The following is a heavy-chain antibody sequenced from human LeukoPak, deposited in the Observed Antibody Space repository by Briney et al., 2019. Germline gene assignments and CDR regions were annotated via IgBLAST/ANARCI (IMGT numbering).Heavy chain of an antibody. V-gene: IGHV1-8*03. J-gene: IGHJ3*02. CDR2: MNPNSGNT. CDR3: ARVCGGDCATDAVDAFDI. D-gene: IGHD2-21*01. Sequence: ASVKVSSKASGYTFTSYDINWVRQATGQGLEWMGWMNPNSGNTGYAQKFQGRVTITRNTSISTAYMELSSLRSEDTAVYYCARVCGGDCATDAVDAFDIWGQGTMVTVSS. CDR1: GYTFTSYD.